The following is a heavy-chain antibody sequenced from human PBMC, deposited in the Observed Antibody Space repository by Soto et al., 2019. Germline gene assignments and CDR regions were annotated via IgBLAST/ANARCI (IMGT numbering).Heavy chain of an antibody. D-gene: IGHD3-16*01. V-gene: IGHV3-21*06. J-gene: IGHJ1*01. Sequence: PSETLSLSCAASGFMFSSYTMNWVRQAPGKGLEWLSSISDDSSYIDYADSLRGRFTVSRDNARNSLYLQIDSLGVEDTAVYYCSTPYYFNHWGPGTLVTVSS. CDR1: GFMFSSYT. CDR3: STPYYFNH. CDR2: ISDDSSYI.